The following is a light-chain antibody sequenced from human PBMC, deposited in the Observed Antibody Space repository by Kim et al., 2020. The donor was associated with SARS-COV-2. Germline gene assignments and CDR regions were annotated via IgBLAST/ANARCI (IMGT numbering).Light chain of an antibody. CDR2: GAS. CDR3: QQDYNLLT. Sequence: PGERVTLSCRASQSVSSSYLTWYQQKPGQAPRLLIYGASSRATGIPARFSGSVSGTDFTLTISSLQPEDFAVYYCQQDYNLLTFGGGTKV. V-gene: IGKV3D-7*01. CDR1: QSVSSSY. J-gene: IGKJ4*01.